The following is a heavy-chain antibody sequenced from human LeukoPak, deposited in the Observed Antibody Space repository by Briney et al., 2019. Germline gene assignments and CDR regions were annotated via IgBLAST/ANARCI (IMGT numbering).Heavy chain of an antibody. Sequence: GGSLRLSCAAPGFTFSSYAMHWVRQAPGKGLEWVAVISYDGSNKYYADSVKGRFTISRDNSKNTLYLQMNSLRAEDTAVYYCAREQVVPYFDYWGQGTLVTVSS. CDR3: AREQVVPYFDY. V-gene: IGHV3-30-3*01. D-gene: IGHD2-15*01. J-gene: IGHJ4*02. CDR2: ISYDGSNK. CDR1: GFTFSSYA.